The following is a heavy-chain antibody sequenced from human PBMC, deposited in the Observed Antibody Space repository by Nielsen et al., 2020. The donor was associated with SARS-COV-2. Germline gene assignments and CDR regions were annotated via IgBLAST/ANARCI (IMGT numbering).Heavy chain of an antibody. D-gene: IGHD6-19*01. V-gene: IGHV3-66*01. CDR3: AREMSGVAGPDY. CDR2: IYSDGSA. Sequence: GESLKISCAASGFTVSSNYMSWVRQAAGKGLEWVSVIYSDGSASYADSVKGRFTISRDNFKNMLFLQMNSLRAEDTAVYYCAREMSGVAGPDYWGQGTLVTVSS. J-gene: IGHJ4*02. CDR1: GFTVSSNY.